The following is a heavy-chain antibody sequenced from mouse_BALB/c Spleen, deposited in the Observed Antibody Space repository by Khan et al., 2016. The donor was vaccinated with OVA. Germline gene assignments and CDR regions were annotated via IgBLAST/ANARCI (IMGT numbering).Heavy chain of an antibody. J-gene: IGHJ3*01. CDR2: VSTGGHYT. CDR1: GFTFSTYG. Sequence: EVELVESGGDVVKPGGSLKLSCAASGFTFSTYGMSWVRQTPDKRLEWVATVSTGGHYTYYPDTVKGRFTISRDNAKKTLYLQMSSLKSEDTARFYCARLAYYYDSGGFAYWGQGTLVTVSA. CDR3: ARLAYYYDSGGFAY. D-gene: IGHD1-1*01. V-gene: IGHV5-6*01.